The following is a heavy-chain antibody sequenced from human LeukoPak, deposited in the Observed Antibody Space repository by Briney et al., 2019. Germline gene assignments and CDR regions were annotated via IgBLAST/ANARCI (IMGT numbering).Heavy chain of an antibody. CDR3: ARDYLAGAIDY. Sequence: GGSLRLSCAASGFTVSSNYISWVRQAPGKRLEWVSVSYSDGRTYHADSVKGRFTISRDNSRNTLYLQMSSLTAEDTAVYYCARDYLAGAIDYWGQGSLVTVSS. V-gene: IGHV3-53*01. D-gene: IGHD1-26*01. CDR1: GFTVSSNY. CDR2: SYSDGRT. J-gene: IGHJ4*02.